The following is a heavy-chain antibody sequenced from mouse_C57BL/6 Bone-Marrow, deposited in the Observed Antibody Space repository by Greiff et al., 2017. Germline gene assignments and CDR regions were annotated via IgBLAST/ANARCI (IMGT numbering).Heavy chain of an antibody. V-gene: IGHV1-52*01. CDR1: GYTFTSYW. Sequence: QVQLQQPGAELVRPGSSVKLSCKASGYTFTSYWMHWVKQRPIQGLEWIGNIDPSDSETHYNQKFKDKATLTVDKSSSTAYMQLSSLTSEDSAVYYCAREGVRGYYYGSSLTWFAYWGQGTLVTVSA. J-gene: IGHJ3*01. CDR2: IDPSDSET. D-gene: IGHD1-1*01. CDR3: AREGVRGYYYGSSLTWFAY.